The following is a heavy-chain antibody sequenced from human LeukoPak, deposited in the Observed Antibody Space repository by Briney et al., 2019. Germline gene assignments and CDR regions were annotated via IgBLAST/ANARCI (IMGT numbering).Heavy chain of an antibody. J-gene: IGHJ5*02. V-gene: IGHV1-18*01. CDR2: INVNT. CDR1: GDIFTTYG. CDR3: ARAPRCNTNSCNSWCDP. D-gene: IGHD2-8*01. Sequence: ASVKVSCKASGDIFTTYGISWVRQAPGQGLEWMGWINVNTKYAQKFQGRVILTTDTTTSSAYMELRSLRSDDTAVYYCARAPRCNTNSCNSWCDPWGQGTLVTVSS.